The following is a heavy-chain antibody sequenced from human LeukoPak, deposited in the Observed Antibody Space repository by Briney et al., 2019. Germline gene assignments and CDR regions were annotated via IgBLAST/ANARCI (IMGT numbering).Heavy chain of an antibody. V-gene: IGHV1-24*01. D-gene: IGHD3-22*01. CDR2: FDPEDGET. CDR3: ATDALGYYDSSGYYNGFDY. J-gene: IGHJ4*02. Sequence: ASVKVSCKVSGYTFTELSMHWVRQAPGKGLEWMGGFDPEDGETIYAQKFQGRVTMTEDTSTDTAYMELSSLRSEDTAFYYCATDALGYYDSSGYYNGFDYWGQGTLVTVS. CDR1: GYTFTELS.